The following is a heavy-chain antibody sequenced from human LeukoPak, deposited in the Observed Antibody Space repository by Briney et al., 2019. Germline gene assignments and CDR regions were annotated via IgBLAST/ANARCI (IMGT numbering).Heavy chain of an antibody. J-gene: IGHJ6*03. D-gene: IGHD2-2*01. CDR2: INHSGST. CDR1: GGSFNGYY. CDR3: ARGAPGYCSSTSCYAPSRPYYYYYYYMDV. V-gene: IGHV4-34*01. Sequence: SETLSLTCAVYGGSFNGYYWSWIRQPPGKGLEWIGEINHSGSTNYNPSLKSRVTISVDTSKNQFSLKLSSVTAADTAVYYCARGAPGYCSSTSCYAPSRPYYYYYYYMDVWGKGTTVTVSS.